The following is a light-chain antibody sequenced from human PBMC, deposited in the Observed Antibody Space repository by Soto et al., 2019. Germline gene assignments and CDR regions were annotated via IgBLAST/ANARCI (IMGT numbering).Light chain of an antibody. CDR1: QSLNNE. Sequence: DIQMTHSPSTLSASVGDRVTITFRASQSLNNELAWYQQKPGKAPNLLMYDASTLERGVPSRFSGTGSGTEFTLTISSLQPDDFATYYCQQYHRSSITFGQGTRLEIK. CDR3: QQYHRSSIT. V-gene: IGKV1-5*01. J-gene: IGKJ5*01. CDR2: DAS.